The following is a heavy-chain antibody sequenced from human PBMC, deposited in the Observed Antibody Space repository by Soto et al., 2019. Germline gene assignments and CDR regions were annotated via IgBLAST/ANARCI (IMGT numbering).Heavy chain of an antibody. CDR2: IWYDGSNK. V-gene: IGHV3-33*01. CDR1: GFTFSSYG. Sequence: GGSLRLSCAASGFTFSSYGMHWVRQAPGKGLEWVAVIWYDGSNKYYADSVKGRFTISRDNSENTLYLQMNSLRAEDTAVYYCAREREQWLKYFDYWGQGTLVTVSS. J-gene: IGHJ4*02. D-gene: IGHD6-19*01. CDR3: AREREQWLKYFDY.